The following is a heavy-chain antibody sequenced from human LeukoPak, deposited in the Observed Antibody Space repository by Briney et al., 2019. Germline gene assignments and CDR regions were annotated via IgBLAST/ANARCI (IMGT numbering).Heavy chain of an antibody. CDR3: AGGDRIAAAGKGVDY. CDR1: GGTFSSYA. D-gene: IGHD6-13*01. V-gene: IGHV1-69*13. CDR2: IIPIFGTA. Sequence: SVKVSCKASGGTFSSYAISWVRQAPGQGLEWMGGIIPIFGTANYAQKFQGRVTITADESTSTAYMELSSLRSEDTAVYYCAGGDRIAAAGKGVDYWGQGTLVTVSS. J-gene: IGHJ4*02.